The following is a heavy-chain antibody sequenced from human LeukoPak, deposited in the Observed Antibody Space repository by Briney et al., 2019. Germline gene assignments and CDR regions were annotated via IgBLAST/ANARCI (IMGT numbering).Heavy chain of an antibody. J-gene: IGHJ4*02. Sequence: PSETLSLTCAVYGGSFSGYYWSWIRQPPGKGLEWIGEINHSGSTNYNPSLKSRVTISVDTSKNQFSLKLSSVTAADTAVYYCARIPRGYYDSSGYYSYFDYWGQGTLVTVSS. CDR1: GGSFSGYY. CDR2: INHSGST. V-gene: IGHV4-34*01. CDR3: ARIPRGYYDSSGYYSYFDY. D-gene: IGHD3-22*01.